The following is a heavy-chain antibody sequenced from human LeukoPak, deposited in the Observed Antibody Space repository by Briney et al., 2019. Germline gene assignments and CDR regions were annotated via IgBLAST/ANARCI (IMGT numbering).Heavy chain of an antibody. V-gene: IGHV3-33*01. CDR3: ARDRWYRFWSRSADY. CDR2: ILYDGSNK. D-gene: IGHD3-3*01. CDR1: GFTFSSYG. J-gene: IGHJ4*02. Sequence: GRALLLSFGASGFTFSSYGMQWGRRAPGKGLGGGAGILYDGSNKYYSDTVKCRFTISIDNSKNTLYLHMNSLRAEDTAVYYCARDRWYRFWSRSADYWGQGTLVTVSS.